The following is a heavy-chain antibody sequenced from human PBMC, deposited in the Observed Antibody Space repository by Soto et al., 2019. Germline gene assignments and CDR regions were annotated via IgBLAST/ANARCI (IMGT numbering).Heavy chain of an antibody. CDR1: GGSVSSANQY. J-gene: IGHJ3*02. D-gene: IGHD3-22*01. CDR3: ARDPFFYYYDSSVTDAFDI. V-gene: IGHV4-61*01. CDR2: ISHNGKI. Sequence: PSETLSLTCTVSGGSVSSANQYWTWIRQPPGKGLEWIGYISHNGKIHYNPSLKSRVTISLDTSKNQFSLKLSSVTAADTAVYYCARDPFFYYYDSSVTDAFDIWGQGTMVTVSS.